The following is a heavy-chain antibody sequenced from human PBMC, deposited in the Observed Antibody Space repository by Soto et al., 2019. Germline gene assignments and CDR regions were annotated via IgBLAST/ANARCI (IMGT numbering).Heavy chain of an antibody. J-gene: IGHJ5*02. CDR3: GRTRITSTAATFDP. D-gene: IGHD1-20*01. CDR1: GGSISSSNYY. V-gene: IGHV4-39*07. Sequence: SETLSLTCTVSGGSISSSNYYWGWIRQPPGKGLEWIGSIYYSGSTYYNPSLKSRVTISVDTSKNQVSLKLSSVTAADPAVYYCGRTRITSTAATFDPWGQGTLVTVSS. CDR2: IYYSGST.